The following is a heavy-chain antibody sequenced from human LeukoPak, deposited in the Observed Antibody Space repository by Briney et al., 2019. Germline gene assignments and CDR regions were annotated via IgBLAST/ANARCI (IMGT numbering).Heavy chain of an antibody. J-gene: IGHJ4*02. V-gene: IGHV3-48*04. CDR3: ARAWTQKRTVLEGFDY. CDR2: ISGDGTIT. D-gene: IGHD3/OR15-3a*01. Sequence: GGSLRLSCAASGFTFSDYGMNWVRQAPGKGLEWVSYISGDGTITIYADSAKGRFTISRDNANNSLFLQMNSLRAGDTADYYCARAWTQKRTVLEGFDYWGQGSLVIVSS. CDR1: GFTFSDYG.